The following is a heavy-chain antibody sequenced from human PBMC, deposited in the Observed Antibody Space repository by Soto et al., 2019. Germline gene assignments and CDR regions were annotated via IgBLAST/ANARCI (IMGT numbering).Heavy chain of an antibody. Sequence: QVQLVESGGGVVQPGRSLRLSCAASGFTFSSYGMHWVRQAPGKGLEWVAVIWYDGSNKYYADSVKGRFTISRDNSKNTLYLQMNSLRAEDTAVYYCARDQIGSGWYEYYFDYWGQGTLVTVSS. D-gene: IGHD6-19*01. CDR1: GFTFSSYG. V-gene: IGHV3-33*01. CDR2: IWYDGSNK. CDR3: ARDQIGSGWYEYYFDY. J-gene: IGHJ4*02.